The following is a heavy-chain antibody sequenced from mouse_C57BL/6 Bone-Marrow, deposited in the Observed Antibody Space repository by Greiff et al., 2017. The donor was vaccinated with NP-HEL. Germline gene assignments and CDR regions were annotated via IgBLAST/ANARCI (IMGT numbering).Heavy chain of an antibody. CDR3: ARGGVSWFVY. V-gene: IGHV1-82*01. CDR2: IYPGDGDT. Sequence: VQLQQSGPELVKPGASVKISCKASGYAFSSSWMNWVKQRPGKGLEWIGRIYPGDGDTNYNGKFKGKATLTADKSSSTAYMQLSRLTAEASAVYFCARGGVSWFVYWGEGSLVTVSA. J-gene: IGHJ3*01. CDR1: GYAFSSSW.